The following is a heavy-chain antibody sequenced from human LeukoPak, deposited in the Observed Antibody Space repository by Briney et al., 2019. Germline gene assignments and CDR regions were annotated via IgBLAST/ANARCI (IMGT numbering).Heavy chain of an antibody. D-gene: IGHD6-6*01. CDR3: ATHTSSSIY. Sequence: GGSLRLSCAASGFSFSSYEMNWVRQAPGKGLEWISYMSTSGGTIYYADSVKGRFTISRDNAKNYLYLQMNSPGAEDTAVYYCATHTSSSIYWGQGTLVTVSS. CDR2: MSTSGGTI. J-gene: IGHJ4*02. CDR1: GFSFSSYE. V-gene: IGHV3-48*03.